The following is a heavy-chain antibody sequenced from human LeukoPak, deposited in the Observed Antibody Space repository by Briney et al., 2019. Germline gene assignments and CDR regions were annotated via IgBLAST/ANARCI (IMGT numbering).Heavy chain of an antibody. J-gene: IGHJ4*02. D-gene: IGHD1-26*01. CDR1: GFTFDDYG. CDR2: INWHGSST. V-gene: IGHV3-20*04. CDR3: ARNSGTYHTPLSIPF. Sequence: PGGSLRLSCVASGFTFDDYGMSWVRQGPGKGLEWVSGINWHGSSTGYVDSVKGRFTISRDNANNSLYLQMSSLRAEDTALYYCARNSGTYHTPLSIPFWGQGTLVTVSS.